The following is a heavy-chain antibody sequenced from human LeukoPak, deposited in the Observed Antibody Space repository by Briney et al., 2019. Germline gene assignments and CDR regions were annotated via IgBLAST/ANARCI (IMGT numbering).Heavy chain of an antibody. Sequence: ASVKVSCKASGGTFSSYAISWVRQAPGQGLEWMGGIIPIFGTANYAQKFQGRVTITADESTSTAYMEPSSLRSEDTAVYYCAREGGYSGYDYYYYGMDVWGQGTTVTVSS. CDR3: AREGGYSGYDYYYYGMDV. D-gene: IGHD5-12*01. J-gene: IGHJ6*02. V-gene: IGHV1-69*13. CDR2: IIPIFGTA. CDR1: GGTFSSYA.